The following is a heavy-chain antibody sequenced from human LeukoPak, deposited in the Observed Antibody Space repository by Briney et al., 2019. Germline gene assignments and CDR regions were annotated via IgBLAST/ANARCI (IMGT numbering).Heavy chain of an antibody. V-gene: IGHV5-51*01. CDR3: ARAPTSVSNPYYFDS. D-gene: IGHD4-11*01. CDR1: GYSFSNYW. Sequence: GESLKISCKGSGYSFSNYWNAWVRQMPGKGLEYMGIIYPGDYDTRYSPSFRGQVTISVDKSIATAYLQWASLKASDTATYYCARAPTSVSNPYYFDSWGQGTLVTVSS. J-gene: IGHJ4*02. CDR2: IYPGDYDT.